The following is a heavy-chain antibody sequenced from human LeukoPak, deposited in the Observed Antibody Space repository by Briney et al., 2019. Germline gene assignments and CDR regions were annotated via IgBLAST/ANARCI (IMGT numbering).Heavy chain of an antibody. CDR1: GYTFTSYA. V-gene: IGHV7-4-1*02. D-gene: IGHD4-23*01. J-gene: IGHJ6*03. Sequence: GASVKVSCKASGYTFTSYALNWVRQAPGQGLEWMGWINTNTGNPTYAQGFTGRFVFSLDTSVSTAYLQISSLKAEDTAVYYCARRWSRYYNYMDVWGKGTTVTVSS. CDR3: ARRWSRYYNYMDV. CDR2: INTNTGNP.